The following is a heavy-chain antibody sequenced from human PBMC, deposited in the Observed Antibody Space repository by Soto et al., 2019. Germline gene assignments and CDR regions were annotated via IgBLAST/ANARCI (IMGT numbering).Heavy chain of an antibody. J-gene: IGHJ4*02. Sequence: GSLRLSCAASGFTFSSYSMNWVRQAPGKGLEWVSCISSSSSYIYYADSLKGRFTTSRDNAKNSQYPPMNSLRAQDTAVYYCASKSKFIAHFDYWGQGTLVTVSS. V-gene: IGHV3-21*01. D-gene: IGHD3-16*02. CDR1: GFTFSSYS. CDR2: ISSSSSYI. CDR3: ASKSKFIAHFDY.